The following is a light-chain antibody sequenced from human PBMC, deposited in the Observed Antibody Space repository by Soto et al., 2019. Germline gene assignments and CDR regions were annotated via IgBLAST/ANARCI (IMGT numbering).Light chain of an antibody. V-gene: IGLV4-69*01. J-gene: IGLJ3*02. CDR2: IKSDGSH. CDR3: QTWGTGIRV. Sequence: QSVLTQSPSTSASLGGSVRLTCTLSSGHSNYAIAWHQQQPEKGPRSLMKIKSDGSHIKGDGIPHRFSGSSSGAERYLTISSLQSEDEADYYCQTWGTGIRVFGGGTKLTVL. CDR1: SGHSNYA.